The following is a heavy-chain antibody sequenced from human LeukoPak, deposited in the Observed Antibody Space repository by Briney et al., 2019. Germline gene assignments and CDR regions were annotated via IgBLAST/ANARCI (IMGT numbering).Heavy chain of an antibody. Sequence: SETLSLTCTVSGGSISGSSYYWGWIRQQPGKGLEWIVYIYYSGSTYYNPSIRSRITIAVDTSKNQFYLKLSSGTAAETAVYYCARAGILQPYYYYGMDVWGQGTTVTVSS. V-gene: IGHV4-31*03. D-gene: IGHD4-11*01. CDR3: ARAGILQPYYYYGMDV. J-gene: IGHJ6*02. CDR1: GGSISGSSYY. CDR2: IYYSGST.